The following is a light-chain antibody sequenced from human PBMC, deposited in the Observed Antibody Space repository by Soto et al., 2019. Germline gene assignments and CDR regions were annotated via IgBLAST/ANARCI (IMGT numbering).Light chain of an antibody. J-gene: IGKJ4*02. CDR2: CAS. CDR1: QSVGIT. CDR3: QQYSTSIT. Sequence: ILMTQSPATLSVSPGERDILSCRASQSVGITVAWYQQKPGQAPRLLIRCASTRDTGVPARFSGSGAGTEFTLTLRCIQSEDFAVYYCQQYSTSITFGGGTTLEIK. V-gene: IGKV3-15*01.